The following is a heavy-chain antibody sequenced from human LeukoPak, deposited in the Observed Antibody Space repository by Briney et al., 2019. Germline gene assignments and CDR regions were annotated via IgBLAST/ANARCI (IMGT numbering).Heavy chain of an antibody. J-gene: IGHJ4*02. V-gene: IGHV4-34*01. CDR1: GGSFSGYY. Sequence: PSETLSLTCAVYGGSFSGYYWSWIRQPPGKGLEWIGEINHSGSTNYNPSLKSRVTISVDTSKSQSSLKLSSVTAADTAVYYCARGAGWWDYWGQGTLVTVSS. D-gene: IGHD2-15*01. CDR3: ARGAGWWDY. CDR2: INHSGST.